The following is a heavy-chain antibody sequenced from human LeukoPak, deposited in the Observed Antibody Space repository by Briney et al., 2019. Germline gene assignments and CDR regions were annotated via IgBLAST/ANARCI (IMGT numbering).Heavy chain of an antibody. CDR3: AREDGDYGIGAFDI. J-gene: IGHJ3*02. CDR1: GFTFSSYW. Sequence: GGSLRLSPAPSGFTFSSYWMSWVRQAPGKGPEWVPNIKQDGSEKYYVDSVKGRFTISRDNAKNSLYLQMNSLRAEDTAVYYCAREDGDYGIGAFDIWGQGTMVTVSS. CDR2: IKQDGSEK. D-gene: IGHD4-17*01. V-gene: IGHV3-7*01.